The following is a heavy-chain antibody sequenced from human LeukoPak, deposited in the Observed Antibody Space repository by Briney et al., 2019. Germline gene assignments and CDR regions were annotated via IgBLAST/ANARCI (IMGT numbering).Heavy chain of an antibody. CDR3: ARVVYDSSGNGYYYYYMDV. J-gene: IGHJ6*03. Sequence: ASVKVSCKASGYTFTSYDINWVRQATGQGLEWMGWMNPNSGNTGYAQKFQGRVTMTRNTSISTAYMELSSLRSEDTAVYYCARVVYDSSGNGYYYYYMDVWGKGTTVTVSS. D-gene: IGHD3-22*01. CDR1: GYTFTSYD. V-gene: IGHV1-8*01. CDR2: MNPNSGNT.